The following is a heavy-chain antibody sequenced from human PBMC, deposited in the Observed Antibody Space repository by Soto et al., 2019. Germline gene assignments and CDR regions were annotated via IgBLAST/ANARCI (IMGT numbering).Heavy chain of an antibody. CDR3: ASQYGSGSYYNLYYYYGMDV. Sequence: QVQLVQSGAEVKKPGASVKVSCKASGYTFTSYGISWVRQAPGQGLEWMGWISAYNGNTNYAQKLQGRVTMTTDTSTSTGYMELRSLRSDDTAVYYCASQYGSGSYYNLYYYYGMDVWGQGTTVTVSS. CDR2: ISAYNGNT. CDR1: GYTFTSYG. V-gene: IGHV1-18*01. J-gene: IGHJ6*02. D-gene: IGHD3-10*01.